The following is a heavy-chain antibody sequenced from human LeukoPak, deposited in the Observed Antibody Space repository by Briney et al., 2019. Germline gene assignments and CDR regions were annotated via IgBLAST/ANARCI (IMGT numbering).Heavy chain of an antibody. V-gene: IGHV3-9*01. Sequence: PGRSLRLSCAASGFTFDDYAMHWVRQAPGKGLEWVSGISWNSGSIGYADPVKGRFTISRDNAKNSLYLQMNDLRLEDTAVYYCARTARHLDYWGQGTLVTVSS. D-gene: IGHD5-18*01. J-gene: IGHJ4*02. CDR1: GFTFDDYA. CDR2: ISWNSGSI. CDR3: ARTARHLDY.